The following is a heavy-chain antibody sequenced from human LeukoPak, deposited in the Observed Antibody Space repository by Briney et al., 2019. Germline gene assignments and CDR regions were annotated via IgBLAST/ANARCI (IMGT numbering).Heavy chain of an antibody. Sequence: ASVKVSCKASGYTFTNYGISWVRQAPGQGLEWMGWISHYNGNTNYAQKLQGRVTMTTDTSTSTTCMELRSLRSDDTGVYYCAREMYSSGYDSFDYWGQGTLVTVSS. D-gene: IGHD6-19*01. J-gene: IGHJ4*02. CDR2: ISHYNGNT. V-gene: IGHV1-18*01. CDR3: AREMYSSGYDSFDY. CDR1: GYTFTNYG.